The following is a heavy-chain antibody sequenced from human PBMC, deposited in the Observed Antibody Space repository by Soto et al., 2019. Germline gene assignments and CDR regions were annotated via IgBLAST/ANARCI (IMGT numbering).Heavy chain of an antibody. CDR2: ISGGGAAP. D-gene: IGHD1-20*01. J-gene: IGHJ4*02. V-gene: IGHV3-23*01. Sequence: GGSLRLSCEASGFTFSNYGMSWVRQAPGKGLEWVSAISGGGAAPYYADSVKGRFTISRDNIKITLYLQMNNLRAEDTGVYYCVKDLGYNRNPGATRGLDFWGQGIRVTVSS. CDR1: GFTFSNYG. CDR3: VKDLGYNRNPGATRGLDF.